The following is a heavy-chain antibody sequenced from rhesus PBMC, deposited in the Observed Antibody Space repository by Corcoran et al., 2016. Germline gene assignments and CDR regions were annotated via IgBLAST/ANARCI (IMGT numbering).Heavy chain of an antibody. CDR3: AREGGTVGEYGLDS. Sequence: QVQLQQWGEGLVKPSETLSLTCAVYGGSISGYYYWSWIRQPPGQGLEWIGYIYGNSASTNYNPSLKNRVTISKDTSKNQFSLKLSSVTAADTAVYYCAREGGTVGEYGLDSWGQGVVVTVSS. J-gene: IGHJ6*01. CDR2: IYGNSAST. D-gene: IGHD5-24*01. V-gene: IGHV4-73*01. CDR1: GGSISGYYY.